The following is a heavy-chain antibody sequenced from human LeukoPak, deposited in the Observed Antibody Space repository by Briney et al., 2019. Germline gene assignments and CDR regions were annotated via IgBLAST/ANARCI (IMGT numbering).Heavy chain of an antibody. CDR1: GFTFSSYG. CDR3: AKVVARGSY. V-gene: IGHV3-30*02. D-gene: IGHD2-15*01. J-gene: IGHJ4*02. CDR2: IRYDGSNK. Sequence: GGSLRLSCAASGFTFSSYGMHWVRQAPGKGLEWVAFIRYDGSNKYYADSVKGRFTISRDNSKNTLYLQMNSLRAEDTAVYYCAKVVARGSYWGQGTLVTVSS.